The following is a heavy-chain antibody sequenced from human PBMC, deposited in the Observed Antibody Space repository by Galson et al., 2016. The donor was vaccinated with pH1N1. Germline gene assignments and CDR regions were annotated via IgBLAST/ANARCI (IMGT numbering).Heavy chain of an antibody. V-gene: IGHV3-7*01. CDR3: ARAVGSGGSY. J-gene: IGHJ4*02. CDR1: GFTFSSFW. CDR2: IKEDGSEI. D-gene: IGHD3-10*01. Sequence: SLRLSCAASGFTFSSFWMHWVRQAPGKGLEWVANIKEDGSEIYYVDSVKGRFTISRDNAKNSLYLQMNSLRAEDTAVYYCARAVGSGGSYWGQGILVTVSS.